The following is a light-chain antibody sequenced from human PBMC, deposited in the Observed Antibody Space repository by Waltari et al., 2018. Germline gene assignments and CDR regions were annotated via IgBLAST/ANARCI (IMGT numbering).Light chain of an antibody. CDR1: SNDLGTYNL. CDR2: EGT. V-gene: IGLV2-23*01. CDR3: CSYAGSTTFLYV. J-gene: IGLJ1*01. Sequence: QSALTQPASVSGSPGQSITISCTGSSNDLGTYNLVSWYQQHPGKAPKLMIYEGTERPPGVSNRFSGSKSGNTASLKISGLQAEDEADYYCCSYAGSTTFLYVFGTGTKVTVL.